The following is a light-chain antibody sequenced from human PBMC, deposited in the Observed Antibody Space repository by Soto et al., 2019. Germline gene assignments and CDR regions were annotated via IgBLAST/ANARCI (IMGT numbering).Light chain of an antibody. Sequence: EIVMTQSPATMPASPEERVTLSCRASQRVSTKSAWYQQKPGQAPRLLIYGASTRVTGIPARFSGSGSGTDFTLTISSLQSEDFGVYYCQQYKDWFSISFGQGTRLEIK. CDR2: GAS. V-gene: IGKV3-15*01. CDR3: QQYKDWFSIS. CDR1: QRVSTK. J-gene: IGKJ5*01.